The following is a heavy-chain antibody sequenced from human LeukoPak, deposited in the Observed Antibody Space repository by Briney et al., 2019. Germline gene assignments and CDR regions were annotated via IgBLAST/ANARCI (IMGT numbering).Heavy chain of an antibody. Sequence: GGSLRLSCAASEFTVNSNYMIWVRQAPGKGLEWVSLIYSGGSTYNADSVKDRFTISRDNSKNTVYLQMNSLRAEDTAVYYCARSRDGYNILDYWGQGTLVTVSS. V-gene: IGHV3-66*01. CDR1: EFTVNSNY. J-gene: IGHJ4*02. CDR2: IYSGGST. CDR3: ARSRDGYNILDY. D-gene: IGHD5-24*01.